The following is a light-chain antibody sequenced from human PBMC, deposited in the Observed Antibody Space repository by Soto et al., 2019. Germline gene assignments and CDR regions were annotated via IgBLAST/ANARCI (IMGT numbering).Light chain of an antibody. Sequence: DVQMTQSPSTLSSSVGDRVTITCRASQSINTWLAWYQPKPRQTPELLLYDASRLESWVPSRFSGSRSRSEFTLTISSLQSDAFAPYYYQQYNSYPWTFGQGTKVEIK. CDR1: QSINTW. V-gene: IGKV1-5*01. CDR2: DAS. CDR3: QQYNSYPWT. J-gene: IGKJ1*01.